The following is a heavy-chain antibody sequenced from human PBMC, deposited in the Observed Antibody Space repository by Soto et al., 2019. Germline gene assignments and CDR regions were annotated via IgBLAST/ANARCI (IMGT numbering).Heavy chain of an antibody. CDR3: VRELGLAY. V-gene: IGHV3-7*03. CDR2: INKDGSQK. Sequence: PGWSRQLSCAASGFTLSNYWMTWVRQDPGKGLEWVANINKDGSQKNYVDSVKGRFTIARDNGQNSLSLQMNSLRVEDTAVYYCVRELGLAYWGQGALVTVSS. D-gene: IGHD7-27*01. J-gene: IGHJ4*02. CDR1: GFTLSNYW.